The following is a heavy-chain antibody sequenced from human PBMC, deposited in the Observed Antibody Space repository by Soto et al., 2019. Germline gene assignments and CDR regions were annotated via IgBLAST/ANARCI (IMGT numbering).Heavy chain of an antibody. CDR2: IRGSGGST. D-gene: IGHD2-21*02. J-gene: IGHJ6*02. CDR3: DGAYCGGDCQYYYYYGMDV. CDR1: GFTFSSYA. V-gene: IGHV3-23*01. Sequence: GGSLRLSCAASGFTFSSYAMSWVRQAPGKGLEWVSAIRGSGGSTYYADSVKGRFTISRDNSKNTLYLQMNSLRAEDTAVYYCDGAYCGGDCQYYYYYGMDVWGQGTTVTVSS.